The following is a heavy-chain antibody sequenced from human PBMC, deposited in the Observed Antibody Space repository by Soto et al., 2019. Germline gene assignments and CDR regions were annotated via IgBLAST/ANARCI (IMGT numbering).Heavy chain of an antibody. V-gene: IGHV4-59*08. D-gene: IGHD2-2*01. CDR3: ARHLGGSTSHGAFDI. CDR1: GGSISSYY. Sequence: SETLSLTCTVSGGSISSYYWSWIRQPPGKGLEWIGYIYYSGSTNYNPSLKSRVTISVDTSKNQFALKLSSVTAADTAVYSCARHLGGSTSHGAFDIWGQGTMVTVSS. J-gene: IGHJ3*02. CDR2: IYYSGST.